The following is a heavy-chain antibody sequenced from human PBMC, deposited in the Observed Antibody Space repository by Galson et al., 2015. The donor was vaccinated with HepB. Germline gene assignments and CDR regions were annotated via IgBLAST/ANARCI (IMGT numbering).Heavy chain of an antibody. CDR2: ISGSGGST. V-gene: IGHV3-23*01. J-gene: IGHJ6*02. CDR1: GSTFSSYA. Sequence: SLRLSCAASGSTFSSYAMSWVRQAPGKGLEWVSAISGSGGSTYYADSVKGRFTISRDNSKNTLYLQMNSLRAEDTAVYYCAKDGPYYDFWSGYYDGGSHPWDVWGQGTTVTVSS. D-gene: IGHD3-3*01. CDR3: AKDGPYYDFWSGYYDGGSHPWDV.